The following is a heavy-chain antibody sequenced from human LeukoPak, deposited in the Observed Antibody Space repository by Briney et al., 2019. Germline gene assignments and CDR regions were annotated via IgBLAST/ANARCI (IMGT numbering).Heavy chain of an antibody. CDR2: IKQDGSEK. Sequence: GGSLRLSCVASGFTFGTYWMSWVRQAPGKGLEWVANIKQDGSEKYYVDSVKGQFTISRDNAKSSLYLQMNSLRAEDTAVYYCARMSPPFSAWGQGTLVIVSS. CDR1: GFTFGTYW. CDR3: ARMSPPFSA. J-gene: IGHJ5*02. V-gene: IGHV3-7*01.